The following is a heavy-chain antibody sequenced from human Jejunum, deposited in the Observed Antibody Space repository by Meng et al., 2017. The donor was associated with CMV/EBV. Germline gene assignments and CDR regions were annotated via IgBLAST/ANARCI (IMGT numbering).Heavy chain of an antibody. CDR2: IKEDGSER. CDR1: FDLSSYW. J-gene: IGHJ1*01. V-gene: IGHV3-7*01. CDR3: ARDQPNYSDPSHSFQY. D-gene: IGHD2-21*01. Sequence: FDLSSYWMSWVRQAPGKGLEWVANIKEDGSERFFVDSVKGRFTISRDDAQNSVYLEMNRLKVEDTGVYYCARDQPNYSDPSHSFQYWGQGTLVTVSS.